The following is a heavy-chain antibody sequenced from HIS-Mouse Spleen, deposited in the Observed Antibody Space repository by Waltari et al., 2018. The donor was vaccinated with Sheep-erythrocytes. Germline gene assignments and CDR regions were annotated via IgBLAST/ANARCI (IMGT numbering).Heavy chain of an antibody. D-gene: IGHD4-17*01. CDR1: GGSFSGYY. CDR3: ARGQVTTHAFDI. CDR2: IKHSGST. V-gene: IGHV4-34*01. Sequence: QVQLQQWGAGLLKPSETLSLTCAVYGGSFSGYYWSWIRQPPGKGLEWIGEIKHSGSTNYHPSRKSRVTRSVDTSKNQFSLKLSSVTAADTAVYYCARGQVTTHAFDIWGQGTMVTVSS. J-gene: IGHJ3*02.